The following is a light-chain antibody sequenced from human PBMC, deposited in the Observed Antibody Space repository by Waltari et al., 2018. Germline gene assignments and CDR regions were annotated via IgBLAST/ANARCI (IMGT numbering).Light chain of an antibody. Sequence: DIQLTQSPSSLSASVGDPVTITCRASQSVSSYLNWYQHKIGSAPKLLIFAASNLQSGVPSRFSGSGSRTDFTLTINSLQPEDFATYYCQQTYISPYTFGHGTKLEIK. J-gene: IGKJ2*01. CDR1: QSVSSY. V-gene: IGKV1-39*01. CDR3: QQTYISPYT. CDR2: AAS.